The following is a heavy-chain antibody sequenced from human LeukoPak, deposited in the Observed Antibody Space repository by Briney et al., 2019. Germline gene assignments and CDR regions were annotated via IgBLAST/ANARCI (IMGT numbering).Heavy chain of an antibody. D-gene: IGHD3-10*01. CDR3: ARVNNYYGSGTRGGAFDI. V-gene: IGHV3-11*04. CDR1: GFTFSDYY. CDR2: ISSSGSTI. J-gene: IGHJ3*02. Sequence: GGSLRLSCAASGFTFSDYYMSWIRLAPGKGLEWVSYISSSGSTIYYADSVKGRFIISRDNAKNSLYLQMNSLRAEDTAVYYCARVNNYYGSGTRGGAFDIWGQGTMVTVSS.